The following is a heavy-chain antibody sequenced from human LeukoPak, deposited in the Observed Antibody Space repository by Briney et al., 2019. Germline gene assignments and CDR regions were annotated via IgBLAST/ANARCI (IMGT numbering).Heavy chain of an antibody. CDR2: INHSGST. J-gene: IGHJ6*02. CDR1: GGSFSGYH. V-gene: IGHV4-34*01. CDR3: ARSGYSSGWYLNKDYYYYYGMDV. D-gene: IGHD6-19*01. Sequence: PSETLSLTCAVYGGSFSGYHWSWIRQPPGKGLEWIGEINHSGSTNYNPSLKSRVTISVDTSKNQFSLKLSSVTAADTAVYYCARSGYSSGWYLNKDYYYYYGMDVWGQGTTVTVSS.